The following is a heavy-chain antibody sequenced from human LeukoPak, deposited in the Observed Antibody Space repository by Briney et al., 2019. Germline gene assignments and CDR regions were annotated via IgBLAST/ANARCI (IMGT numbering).Heavy chain of an antibody. V-gene: IGHV1-2*02. CDR3: ARGPSPAAFDY. J-gene: IGHJ4*02. Sequence: ASVTVSCKASGYTFTGYYMHWVRQAPGQGLEWMGWINPNNGGTNYAQKFQGRVTMTRDTSISTAYMELSRLRYDDTAVYYCARGPSPAAFDYWGQGTLVTVSS. D-gene: IGHD6-13*01. CDR2: INPNNGGT. CDR1: GYTFTGYY.